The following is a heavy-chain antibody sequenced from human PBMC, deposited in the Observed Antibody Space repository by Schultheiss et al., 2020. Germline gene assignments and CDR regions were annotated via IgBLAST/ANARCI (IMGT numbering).Heavy chain of an antibody. CDR1: GFTFGSYA. Sequence: GESLKISCAASGFTFGSYAMSWVRQAPGKGLEWVSAISGSGGSTYYADSVKGRFTISRDNSKNTLYLQMNSLRAEDTAIYYCAKAFSVNHDLVHHYEMDVWGRGTTVTVSS. D-gene: IGHD1-14*01. V-gene: IGHV3-23*01. CDR3: AKAFSVNHDLVHHYEMDV. CDR2: ISGSGGST. J-gene: IGHJ6*02.